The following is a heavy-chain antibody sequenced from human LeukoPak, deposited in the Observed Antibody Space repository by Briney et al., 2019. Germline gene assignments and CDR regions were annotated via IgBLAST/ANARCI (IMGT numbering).Heavy chain of an antibody. J-gene: IGHJ4*02. CDR1: GGSISSYY. CDR3: ARDLTFDY. Sequence: SETLSLTCTDSGGSISSYYWSWIRQPPGKGLEWIGYIHYSGETNYNPSLSSRVTVAMGTSKKQFFLNLRSVTAADTAVYYCARDLTFDYWGQGALVTVSS. CDR2: IHYSGET. V-gene: IGHV4-59*12.